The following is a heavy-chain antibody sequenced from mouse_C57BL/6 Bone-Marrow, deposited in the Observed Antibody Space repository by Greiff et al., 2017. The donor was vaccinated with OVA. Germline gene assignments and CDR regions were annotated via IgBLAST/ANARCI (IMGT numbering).Heavy chain of an antibody. CDR3: ARPLTGTLYWYFDV. CDR1: GYTFTSYW. D-gene: IGHD4-1*01. Sequence: QVQLQQPGAELVMPGASVKLSCKASGYTFTSYWMHWVKQRPGQGLEWIGEIDPSDSYTNYNQKFKGKSTLTVDKSSSTAYMQLSSLTSEDSAVYYGARPLTGTLYWYFDVWGTGTTVTVSS. CDR2: IDPSDSYT. J-gene: IGHJ1*03. V-gene: IGHV1-69*01.